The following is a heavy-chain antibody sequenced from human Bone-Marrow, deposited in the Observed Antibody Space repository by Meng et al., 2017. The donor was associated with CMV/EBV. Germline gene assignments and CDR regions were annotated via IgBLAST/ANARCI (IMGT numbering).Heavy chain of an antibody. Sequence: GGSLRLSCVASGFNFGTYGLNWVRQAPGRGLEWISFISSDDRTKTYADSVKGRFIISRDNAKNSVSLEMRSLRVEDTALYYCERDRGVVIPAAPYYFDYWGQGTLVTVSS. D-gene: IGHD3-10*01. CDR3: ERDRGVVIPAAPYYFDY. CDR2: ISSDDRTK. J-gene: IGHJ4*02. V-gene: IGHV3-48*04. CDR1: GFNFGTYG.